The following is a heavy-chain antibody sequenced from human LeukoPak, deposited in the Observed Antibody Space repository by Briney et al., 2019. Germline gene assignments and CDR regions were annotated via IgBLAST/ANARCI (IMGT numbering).Heavy chain of an antibody. CDR3: AKEWMATVFDY. D-gene: IGHD5-24*01. J-gene: IGHJ4*02. V-gene: IGHV3-23*01. CDR1: GFIFSSYA. CDR2: VGGSGGTT. Sequence: PGGSLRLSCAASGFIFSSYAMSWVRQAPGKGLEWVSAVGGSGGTTYYADSVKGRFTISRDNSKNTLYLQMNSLRAEDTAVYYCAKEWMATVFDYWGLGTLVTVSS.